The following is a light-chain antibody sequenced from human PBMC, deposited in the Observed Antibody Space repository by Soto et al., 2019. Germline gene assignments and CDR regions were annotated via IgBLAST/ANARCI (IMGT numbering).Light chain of an antibody. V-gene: IGKV1-13*02. J-gene: IGKJ3*01. CDR2: DAS. Sequence: ALQLTQSPSSLSASVGDRVTITCRASQGISSALAWYQQKPGKAPKLLIYDASSLESGVPSRFSGSGSGTDFTLTISSLQPEDFATYYCQQFNSYLFTFGPGIKVDIK. CDR3: QQFNSYLFT. CDR1: QGISSA.